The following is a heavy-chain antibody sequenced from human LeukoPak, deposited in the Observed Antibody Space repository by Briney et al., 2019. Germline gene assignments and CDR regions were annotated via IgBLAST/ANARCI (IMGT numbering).Heavy chain of an antibody. Sequence: SQTLSLTCTVSGGSISSGSYYWSWIRQPAGKGLEWIGRIYTSGSTNYNPSLKSRVTISVDTSKNQFSLKLSSVTAADTAVYYCARDGGSSGSKYWGQGTLVTVSS. D-gene: IGHD6-19*01. CDR2: IYTSGST. CDR1: GGSISSGSYY. V-gene: IGHV4-61*02. CDR3: ARDGGSSGSKY. J-gene: IGHJ4*02.